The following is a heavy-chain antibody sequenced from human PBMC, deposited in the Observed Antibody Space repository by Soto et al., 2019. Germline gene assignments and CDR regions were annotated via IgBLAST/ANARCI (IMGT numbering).Heavy chain of an antibody. D-gene: IGHD3-10*01. Sequence: SETLSLTCTVSGGSISSSSYYWGWIRQPPGKGLEWIGSIYYSGSTYYNPSLKSRVTISVDTSKNQFSLKLSSVAAADTAVYYCARPMVRGSYYFDYWGQGTLVTVSS. CDR2: IYYSGST. CDR3: ARPMVRGSYYFDY. CDR1: GGSISSSSYY. J-gene: IGHJ4*02. V-gene: IGHV4-39*01.